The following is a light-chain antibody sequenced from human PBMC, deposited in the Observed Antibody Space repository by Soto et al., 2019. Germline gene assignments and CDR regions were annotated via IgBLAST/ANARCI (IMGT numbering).Light chain of an antibody. J-gene: IGKJ5*01. CDR2: GAS. V-gene: IGKV3-20*01. CDR3: QQCGSSST. Sequence: EILLTQSPGTLSWCPGERATLCLRASQTFSNSFLSWFQQIPGQAPRLLIYGASMRATGIPDRFSGSGSGTDFTLTISRLEPEDFAVYYCQQCGSSSTFGQGTRLEIK. CDR1: QTFSNSF.